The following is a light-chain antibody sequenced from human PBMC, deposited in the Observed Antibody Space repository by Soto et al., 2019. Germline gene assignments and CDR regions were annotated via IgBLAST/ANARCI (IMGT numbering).Light chain of an antibody. CDR2: GAS. J-gene: IGKJ4*01. CDR1: QSVSSSY. CDR3: QQYGSSPTT. V-gene: IGKV3-20*01. Sequence: EIVLTQSPGTLSLSPGERATLSCRASQSVSSSYLAWYRQKPGQAPRLLIYGASSRATGIPDRFSGSGSGTDFALTISRLEPEDFAEYYCQQYGSSPTTFGRGTKAEIK.